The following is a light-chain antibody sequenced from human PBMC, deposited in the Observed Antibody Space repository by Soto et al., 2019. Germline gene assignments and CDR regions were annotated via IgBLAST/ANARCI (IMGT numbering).Light chain of an antibody. V-gene: IGLV2-14*03. CDR1: SSDVGGYNS. J-gene: IGLJ1*01. Sequence: QSALTQPASVSGSPGQSITIPCTGTSSDVGGYNSVSWYQQHPGKAPKLLIYGVTNRTSGVSDRFSGSKSGNTASLTISGLQAEDEADYYYISYRSRSTPPYVFGTGTKLTVL. CDR3: ISYRSRSTPPYV. CDR2: GVT.